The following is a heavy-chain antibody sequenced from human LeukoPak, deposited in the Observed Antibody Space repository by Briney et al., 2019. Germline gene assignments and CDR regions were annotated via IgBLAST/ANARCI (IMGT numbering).Heavy chain of an antibody. CDR2: IYTSGST. Sequence: SETLSLTCTVSGGSISSYYWSWIRQPPGKGLEWIGRIYTSGSTNYNPSLKSRVTMSVDTSKNQFSLKLSSVTAADTAVYYCARESSSSTSCFDYWGQGTLVTVSS. CDR1: GGSISSYY. V-gene: IGHV4-4*07. J-gene: IGHJ4*02. CDR3: ARESSSSTSCFDY. D-gene: IGHD2-2*01.